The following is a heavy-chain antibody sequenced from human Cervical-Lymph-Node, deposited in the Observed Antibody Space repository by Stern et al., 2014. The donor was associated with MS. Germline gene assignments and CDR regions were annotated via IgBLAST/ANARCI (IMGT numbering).Heavy chain of an antibody. V-gene: IGHV4-59*01. CDR1: GASISSYY. CDR3: ARKSLSMDHYFDS. CDR2: IYYTGTT. J-gene: IGHJ4*02. Sequence: QLQLQESGPGLVKPSETLSLPCTLSGASISSYYWYWIRQTPGKGLECLGYIYYTGTTTYNPSLKGRVAISLDTSKNQFSLILRSVSAADTAVYYCARKSLSMDHYFDSWGQGTLVTVSS. D-gene: IGHD2-2*03.